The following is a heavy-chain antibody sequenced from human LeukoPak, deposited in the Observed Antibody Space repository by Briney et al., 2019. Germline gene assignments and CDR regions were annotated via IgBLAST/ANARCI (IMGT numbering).Heavy chain of an antibody. Sequence: PSETLSLTCTVSGGSISSGNYYWSWIRQPPGRGLEWIGYIYYSGTTNYNPSLESRVTISVDTSKSQFSLKLSSVTAADTAVYYCAGSIVATFYFDYWGQGTLVTVSS. D-gene: IGHD5-12*01. CDR2: IYYSGTT. J-gene: IGHJ4*02. CDR1: GGSISSGNYY. V-gene: IGHV4-61*01. CDR3: AGSIVATFYFDY.